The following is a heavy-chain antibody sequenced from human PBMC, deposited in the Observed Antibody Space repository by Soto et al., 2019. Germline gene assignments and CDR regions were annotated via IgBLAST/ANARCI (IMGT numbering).Heavy chain of an antibody. D-gene: IGHD5-18*01. J-gene: IGHJ6*02. CDR1: GYTFTGYY. CDR3: ARGRDTAMVYYYYGMDV. Sequence: ASVKVSCKASGYTFTGYYIHWVRQAPGQGLEWMGWINPNSGGTNYAQKFQGWVTMTRDTSISTAYMELSRLRSDDTAVYYCARGRDTAMVYYYYGMDVWGQGTTVTVSS. V-gene: IGHV1-2*04. CDR2: INPNSGGT.